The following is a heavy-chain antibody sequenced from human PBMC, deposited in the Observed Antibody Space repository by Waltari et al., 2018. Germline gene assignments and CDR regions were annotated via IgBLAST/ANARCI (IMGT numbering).Heavy chain of an antibody. J-gene: IGHJ1*01. CDR2: FDPDYGET. D-gene: IGHD6-19*01. V-gene: IGHV1-69-2*01. CDR1: GYTFTEYY. CDR3: ATKMSDQWLSE. Sequence: EVHLVQSGAEVKRPGATVKISCKASGYTFTEYYLHWVRQAPGKGLAWMGHFDPDYGETEISDTFQRRVAMTADTSTETAYIEVRSLTSDDMAVYYCATKMSDQWLSEWGQGTLVTVSS.